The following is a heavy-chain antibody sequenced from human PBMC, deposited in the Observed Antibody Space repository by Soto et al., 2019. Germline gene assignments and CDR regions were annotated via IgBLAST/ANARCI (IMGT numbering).Heavy chain of an antibody. D-gene: IGHD4-17*01. CDR3: ARDGAPYGDKRDD. CDR1: GFTFSSYA. Sequence: QVQLVESGGGVVQPGRSLRLSCAASGFTFSSYAMHWVRQAPGKGLEWVAVISYDGSNKYYADSVKGRFTISRDNSKNTLYLQMNSLRAEDTAVYYCARDGAPYGDKRDDWGQVTLVTVSS. J-gene: IGHJ4*02. V-gene: IGHV3-30-3*01. CDR2: ISYDGSNK.